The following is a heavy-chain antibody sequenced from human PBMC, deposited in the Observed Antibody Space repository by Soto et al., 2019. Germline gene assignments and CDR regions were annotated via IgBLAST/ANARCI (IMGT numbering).Heavy chain of an antibody. CDR3: AKDLPDPGYY. Sequence: GESLKISCAASGFTFSNYAMSWVRQAPGKGLEWVSVISSRGGSTYYADSVKGRFTISRDNSKNTLYLQMNSLRAEDTAVYYCAKDLPDPGYYWGQGTLVTVSS. V-gene: IGHV3-23*01. CDR2: ISSRGGST. J-gene: IGHJ4*02. CDR1: GFTFSNYA.